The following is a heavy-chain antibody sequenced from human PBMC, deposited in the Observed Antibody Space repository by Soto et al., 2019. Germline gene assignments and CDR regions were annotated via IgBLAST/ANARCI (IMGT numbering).Heavy chain of an antibody. J-gene: IGHJ3*01. CDR1: GFSLDGYE. Sequence: PGGSLRLSCGPSGFSLDGYEMNWVRQAPGKGLEWVAYIGSGGSVIYYGDSVKGRFTISRDNAKNSLYLQMNSLRGEDTAIYYCVRDPKDGSAFDVWGPGTRVTVSS. V-gene: IGHV3-48*03. CDR3: VRDPKDGSAFDV. D-gene: IGHD1-26*01. CDR2: IGSGGSVI.